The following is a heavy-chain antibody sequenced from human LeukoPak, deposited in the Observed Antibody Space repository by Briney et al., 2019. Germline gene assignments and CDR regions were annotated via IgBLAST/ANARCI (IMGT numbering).Heavy chain of an antibody. J-gene: IGHJ6*02. V-gene: IGHV4-59*01. CDR1: GGSISSYY. CDR3: ARDREGYYYYGMDV. CDR2: IYYSGST. Sequence: SETLSLTCTVSGGSISSYYWSWIRQPPGKGLEWIGYIYYSGSTNYNPSLKSRVTISVDASKNQFSLKLSSVTAADTAVYYCARDREGYYYYGMDVWGQGTTVTVSS. D-gene: IGHD1-26*01.